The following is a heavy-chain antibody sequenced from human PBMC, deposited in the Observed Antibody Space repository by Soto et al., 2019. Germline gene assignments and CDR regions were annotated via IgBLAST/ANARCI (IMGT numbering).Heavy chain of an antibody. D-gene: IGHD3-22*01. CDR3: ARLRGEYYYDSSGYRYFAY. Sequence: PSETLALTCTVSGGSISSGGYHWSWIRQHPGKGLEWIGNIYYSGSTYYNPSLKSRVTISVDTSKNQFSLKLSSVTAADTAVYYCARLRGEYYYDSSGYRYFAYWGQGTLVTVSS. CDR2: IYYSGST. V-gene: IGHV4-31*03. J-gene: IGHJ4*02. CDR1: GGSISSGGYH.